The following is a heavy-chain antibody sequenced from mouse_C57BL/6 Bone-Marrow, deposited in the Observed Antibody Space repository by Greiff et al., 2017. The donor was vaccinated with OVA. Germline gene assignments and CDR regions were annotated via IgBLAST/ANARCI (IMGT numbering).Heavy chain of an antibody. Sequence: DVQLQESGPELVKPGASVKMSCKASGYTFTDYNMHWVKQSHGKSLEWIGYINPNNGGTSYNQKFKGKATLTVNKSSSTAYMELRSLTSEDSAVYYCARRLSNSVPWFAYWGQGTLVTVSA. D-gene: IGHD2-5*01. V-gene: IGHV1-22*01. J-gene: IGHJ3*01. CDR1: GYTFTDYN. CDR2: INPNNGGT. CDR3: ARRLSNSVPWFAY.